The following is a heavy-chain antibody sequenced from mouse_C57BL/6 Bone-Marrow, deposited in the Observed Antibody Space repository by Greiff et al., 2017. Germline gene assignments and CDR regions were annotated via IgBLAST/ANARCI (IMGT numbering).Heavy chain of an antibody. Sequence: VQLQQPGAELVKPGASVKLSCKASGYTFTSYWMHWVKQRPGRGLEWIGRIDPKSGGTKYNEKFKSKATLTVDKPSSTAYMQLSSLTSEDSAVYYCARSGDGYSTACYFDYWGQGTTLTVSA. CDR1: GYTFTSYW. CDR2: IDPKSGGT. V-gene: IGHV1-72*01. J-gene: IGHJ2*01. D-gene: IGHD2-3*01. CDR3: ARSGDGYSTACYFDY.